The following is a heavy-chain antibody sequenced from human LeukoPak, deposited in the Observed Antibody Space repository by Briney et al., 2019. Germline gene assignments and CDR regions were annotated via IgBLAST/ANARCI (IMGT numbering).Heavy chain of an antibody. CDR2: IDWDDDE. CDR1: GFSLSTGGMC. D-gene: IGHD5-18*01. J-gene: IGHJ6*02. CDR3: AQTNGYGYYYYGMDV. V-gene: IGHV2-70*11. Sequence: SGPALVKPTQTLTLTCTFSGFSLSTGGMCVGWIRQPPGKALEWLARIDWDDDEYYSASLKTRLTISKDTSKNQVVLTMTNMDPVDTATYYCAQTNGYGYYYYGMDVWGQGTTVTVSS.